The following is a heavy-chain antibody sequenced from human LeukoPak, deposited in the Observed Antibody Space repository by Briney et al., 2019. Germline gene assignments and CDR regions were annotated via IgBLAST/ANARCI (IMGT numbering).Heavy chain of an antibody. D-gene: IGHD2-15*01. Sequence: SETLSLTCTVSGGSISSGSYYWRWIRQPAGKGLEWIGRIYTSGSTNYNPSLKSRVTMSVDTSKNQFSLKLSSVTAADTAVYYCARDSCSGGSCYMYNWFDPWGQGTLVTVSS. V-gene: IGHV4-61*02. CDR3: ARDSCSGGSCYMYNWFDP. CDR1: GGSISSGSYY. J-gene: IGHJ5*02. CDR2: IYTSGST.